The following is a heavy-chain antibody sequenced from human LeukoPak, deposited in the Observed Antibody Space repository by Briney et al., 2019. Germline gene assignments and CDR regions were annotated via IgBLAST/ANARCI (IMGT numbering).Heavy chain of an antibody. D-gene: IGHD3-3*01. Sequence: SETLSLTCTVSGGSISSYYWSWLRQPPGKGLEWIGYIYYSGSTNYNPSLKSRVTISVDTSKNQFSLKLSSVTAADTAVYYCARTYWSGYYSWFDPWGQGTLVTVSS. CDR3: ARTYWSGYYSWFDP. CDR1: GGSISSYY. J-gene: IGHJ5*02. V-gene: IGHV4-59*01. CDR2: IYYSGST.